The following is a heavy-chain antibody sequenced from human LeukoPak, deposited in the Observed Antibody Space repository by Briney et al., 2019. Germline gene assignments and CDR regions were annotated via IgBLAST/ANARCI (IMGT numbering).Heavy chain of an antibody. Sequence: ASVKVSCKASGYTFTGYYMHWVRQAPGQGLEWMGRINPNSGGTNYAQKLQGRVTMTTDTSTSTAYMELRSLRSDDTAVYYCARGLRGYDFWSGPFSNYYYYGMDVWGQGTTVTVSS. CDR2: INPNSGGT. CDR3: ARGLRGYDFWSGPFSNYYYYGMDV. CDR1: GYTFTGYY. D-gene: IGHD3-3*01. V-gene: IGHV1-2*06. J-gene: IGHJ6*02.